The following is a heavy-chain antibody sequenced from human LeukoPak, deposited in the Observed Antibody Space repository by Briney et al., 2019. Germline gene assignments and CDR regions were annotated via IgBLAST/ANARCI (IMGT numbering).Heavy chain of an antibody. CDR1: GFTFSSYS. Sequence: GGSLRLSCAVSGFTFSSYSMNWVRQAPGKGLEWVSAISGSGGSTYYADSVKGRFTISRDNSKNTLYLQMNSLRAEDTAVYYCAKKTVREFEGGYWGQGTLVTVSS. J-gene: IGHJ4*02. CDR3: AKKTVREFEGGY. CDR2: ISGSGGST. V-gene: IGHV3-23*01. D-gene: IGHD3-10*01.